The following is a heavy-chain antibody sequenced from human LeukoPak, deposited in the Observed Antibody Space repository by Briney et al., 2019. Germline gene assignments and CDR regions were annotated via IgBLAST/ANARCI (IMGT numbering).Heavy chain of an antibody. J-gene: IGHJ4*02. V-gene: IGHV1-69*05. CDR3: GRKAGDCGGGSCYSIDY. CDR2: ILPIFGTA. D-gene: IGHD2-15*01. Sequence: GASVKVSCKAFGGSFSSEAISWVRQAPGQGLEWMGGILPIFGTANYAQKFQGRVTITTDESTSTAYMEVSSLRSEDTAVYYCGRKAGDCGGGSCYSIDYWGQGTLVTVSS. CDR1: GGSFSSEA.